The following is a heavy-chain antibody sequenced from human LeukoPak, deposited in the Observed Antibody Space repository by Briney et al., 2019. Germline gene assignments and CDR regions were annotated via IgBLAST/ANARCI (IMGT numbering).Heavy chain of an antibody. V-gene: IGHV3-64*01. D-gene: IGHD1-26*01. CDR2: ISSNGGST. CDR3: ARGEGATKNYYYGMDV. J-gene: IGHJ6*02. Sequence: GGSLRLSCAASGFTFSSYAMHWVRQAPGKGLEYVSAISSNGGSTYYAHSVKGRFTISRDNSKNTLYLQMGSLRAEDMAVYYCARGEGATKNYYYGMDVWGQGTTVTVSS. CDR1: GFTFSSYA.